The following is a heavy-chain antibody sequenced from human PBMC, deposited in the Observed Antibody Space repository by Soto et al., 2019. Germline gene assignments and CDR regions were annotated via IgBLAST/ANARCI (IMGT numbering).Heavy chain of an antibody. CDR2: IFHSGST. Sequence: QVQLQESGPGLVKPSGTLSLTCAVSGGSIISSNWWSWVRQPPGKGLEWIGEIFHSGSTNYNPSHRVRAHTRLAQPPRLFSIHLSSETCACMVVYYCARGCYYSDRSGYYCVGDFASWGQGTLVPVSS. CDR3: ARGCYYSDRSGYYCVGDFAS. CDR1: GGSIISSNW. D-gene: IGHD3-22*01. J-gene: IGHJ4*02. V-gene: IGHV4-4*02.